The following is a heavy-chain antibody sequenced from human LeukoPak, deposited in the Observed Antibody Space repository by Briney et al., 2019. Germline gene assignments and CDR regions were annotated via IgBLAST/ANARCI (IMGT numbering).Heavy chain of an antibody. CDR3: AKSRSVGNYGDFDY. Sequence: GRSLRLSSAASGFTFDDYAMHWVRQAPGKGLEWVSGITWNSGSIDYADSVKGRFTISRDNAKNSLYLQMNSLRAEDTALYYCAKSRSVGNYGDFDYWGQGTLVTVSS. CDR1: GFTFDDYA. J-gene: IGHJ4*02. D-gene: IGHD1-7*01. V-gene: IGHV3-9*01. CDR2: ITWNSGSI.